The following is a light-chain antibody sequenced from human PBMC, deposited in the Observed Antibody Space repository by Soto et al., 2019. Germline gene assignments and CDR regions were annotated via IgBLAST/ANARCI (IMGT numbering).Light chain of an antibody. CDR1: QGISSY. J-gene: IGKJ1*01. CDR2: AAS. CDR3: QHYNSYSEA. Sequence: AIRMTQYPSSLSASTGDRVTITCRASQGISSYLAWYQQKPGKAPKLLIYAASTLQSGVPSRFSGSGSVTEFTLTISSLQPDDCATYYCQHYNSYSEAFGQGTKVDI. V-gene: IGKV1-8*01.